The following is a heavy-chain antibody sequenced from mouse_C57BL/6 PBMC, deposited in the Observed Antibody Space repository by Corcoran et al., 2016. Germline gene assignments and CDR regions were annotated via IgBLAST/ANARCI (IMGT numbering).Heavy chain of an antibody. CDR3: ARMVTTGLKFAY. Sequence: QIQLVQSGPELKKPGETVKISCKASGYTFTTYGMSWVKQAPGKGLKWMGWINTYSGVPTYADDFKGRFAFSLETSASTAYLQINNLKNVDTATYFCARMVTTGLKFAYWGQGTLVTVSA. CDR2: INTYSGVP. J-gene: IGHJ3*01. D-gene: IGHD2-2*01. V-gene: IGHV9-3*01. CDR1: GYTFTTYG.